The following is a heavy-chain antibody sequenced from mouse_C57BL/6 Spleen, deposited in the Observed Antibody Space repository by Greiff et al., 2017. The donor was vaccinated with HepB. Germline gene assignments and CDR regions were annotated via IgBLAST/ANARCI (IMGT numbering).Heavy chain of an antibody. D-gene: IGHD3-3*01. J-gene: IGHJ4*01. Sequence: EVQLQQSVAELVRPGASVKLSCTASGFNINNTYMHWVKQRPEQGLEWIGRIDPANGNTKYAPKFQGKATITADTSSNTAYLQLSSLTSEDTANCYCARGGDTAMDYWGQGTSVTVSP. CDR2: IDPANGNT. V-gene: IGHV14-3*01. CDR3: ARGGDTAMDY. CDR1: GFNINNTY.